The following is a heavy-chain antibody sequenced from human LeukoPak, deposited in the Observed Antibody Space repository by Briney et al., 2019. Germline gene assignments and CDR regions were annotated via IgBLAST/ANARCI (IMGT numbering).Heavy chain of an antibody. Sequence: SQTLSLTCTVSGGSISSGGHFWSWIRQHPGKGLEWIGYIYYSGSTYYNPSLKSRVTISVDTSKNQFSLRLNSATAADTAVYYCTRDGPRSSGYPDTWGQGTLVTVSS. CDR2: IYYSGST. CDR3: TRDGPRSSGYPDT. D-gene: IGHD3-22*01. CDR1: GGSISSGGHF. V-gene: IGHV4-31*03. J-gene: IGHJ5*02.